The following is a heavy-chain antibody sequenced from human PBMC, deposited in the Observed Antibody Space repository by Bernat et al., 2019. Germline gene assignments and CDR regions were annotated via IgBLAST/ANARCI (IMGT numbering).Heavy chain of an antibody. V-gene: IGHV1-3*01. CDR1: GYTFTSYA. CDR3: ARGFARLVNHLSSSCPLGY. CDR2: INAGNGNT. J-gene: IGHJ4*02. Sequence: QFQLVQSGAEVKKPGASVKVSCKASGYTFTSYAMHWVRQAPGQRLEWMGWINAGNGNTKYSQKFQGRVTITRDTSASTAYMELSSLRSEDTAVYYCARGFARLVNHLSSSCPLGYWGQGTLVTVSS. D-gene: IGHD6-13*01.